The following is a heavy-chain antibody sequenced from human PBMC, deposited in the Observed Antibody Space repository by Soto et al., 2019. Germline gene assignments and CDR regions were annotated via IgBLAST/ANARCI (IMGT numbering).Heavy chain of an antibody. CDR3: ATLTYDYVWGSYRPHDY. V-gene: IGHV4-34*01. Sequence: PSETLSLTCAVYGGSFSGYYWSWIRQPPGKGLEWIGEINHSGSTNYNPSLKSRVTISVDTSKNQFSLKLSSVTAADTAVYYCATLTYDYVWGSYRPHDYWGQGTLVTVSS. CDR1: GGSFSGYY. CDR2: INHSGST. J-gene: IGHJ4*02. D-gene: IGHD3-16*02.